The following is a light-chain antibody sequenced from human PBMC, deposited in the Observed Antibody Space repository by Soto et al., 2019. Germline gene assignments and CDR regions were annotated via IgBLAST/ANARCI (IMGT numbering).Light chain of an antibody. CDR2: KAS. Sequence: DIQMTQSPSTLSASVGDRVTITCRASQNLNNWLAWFQQKPGKAPTLLIYKASGLESGVPSRFSGSGSGTELTLTISSLQPDDFSTYYCQQYNSYPWTVGQGTKVDI. CDR1: QNLNNW. V-gene: IGKV1-5*03. CDR3: QQYNSYPWT. J-gene: IGKJ1*01.